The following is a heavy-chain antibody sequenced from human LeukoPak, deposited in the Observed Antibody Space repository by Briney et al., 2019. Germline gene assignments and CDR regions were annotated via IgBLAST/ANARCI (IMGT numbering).Heavy chain of an antibody. Sequence: SETLSLTCTVSGGSISSGGYYWSWIRRHPGKGLEWIGYIYYSGSTYYNPSLKSRVTISVDTSKNQFSLKLSSVTAADTAVYYCARVKMATTIDAFDIWGQGTMVTVSS. J-gene: IGHJ3*02. D-gene: IGHD5-24*01. CDR2: IYYSGST. V-gene: IGHV4-31*03. CDR3: ARVKMATTIDAFDI. CDR1: GGSISSGGYY.